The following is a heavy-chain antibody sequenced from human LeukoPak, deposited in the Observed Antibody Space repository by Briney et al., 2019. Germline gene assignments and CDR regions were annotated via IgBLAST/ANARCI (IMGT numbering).Heavy chain of an antibody. V-gene: IGHV3-30*18. CDR3: AKDLQWELRGDAFDI. Sequence: PGGSLRLSCVTSRFTFSNYAMHWVRQAPGKGLEWVTLISPDGSKKYYADSVKGRFTISRDNAKNSLYLQMNSLRAEDTALYYCAKDLQWELRGDAFDIWGQGTMVTVSS. CDR2: ISPDGSKK. CDR1: RFTFSNYA. J-gene: IGHJ3*02. D-gene: IGHD1-26*01.